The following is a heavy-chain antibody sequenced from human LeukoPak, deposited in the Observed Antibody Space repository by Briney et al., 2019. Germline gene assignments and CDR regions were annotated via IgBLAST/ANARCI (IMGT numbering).Heavy chain of an antibody. V-gene: IGHV3-20*04. Sequence: GGSLRLSCAASGFTFSSYAMHWVRQAPGKGLEWVSGLDWNGGSTNYADSVKGRFTISRDNAKSSLLLQMNSLRAEDTALYYCARHEKYCFGGSCYFDYWGPGTLVSVPS. D-gene: IGHD2-15*01. CDR1: GFTFSSYA. CDR2: LDWNGGST. CDR3: ARHEKYCFGGSCYFDY. J-gene: IGHJ4*02.